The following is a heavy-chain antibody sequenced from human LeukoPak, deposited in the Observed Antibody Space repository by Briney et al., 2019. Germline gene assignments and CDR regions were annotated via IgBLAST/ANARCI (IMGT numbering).Heavy chain of an antibody. CDR2: IYYSGST. CDR1: GGSISSGGYY. D-gene: IGHD6-13*01. J-gene: IGHJ5*02. CDR3: ASSAAAGTFWFDP. Sequence: SQTLSLTCTVSGGSISSGGYYWSWIRQHPGKGLEWIEYIYYSGSTYYNPSLKSRVTISVDTSKNQFSLKLSSVTAADTAVYYCASSAAAGTFWFDPWGQGTLVTVSS. V-gene: IGHV4-31*03.